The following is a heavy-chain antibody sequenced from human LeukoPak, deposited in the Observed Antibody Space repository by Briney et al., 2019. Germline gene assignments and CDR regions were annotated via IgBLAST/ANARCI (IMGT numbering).Heavy chain of an antibody. CDR2: ISSNGRTI. CDR3: VRDSPRVRGWFDP. Sequence: PGGSLRLSCAASKYTFRDYYMSWVRQAPGKGLEGIAYISSNGRTIYYADSVRGRFTISRDNDKSSMYLLMNSLRVDDTAVYYCVRDSPRVRGWFDPWGQGTLVTVSS. J-gene: IGHJ5*02. CDR1: KYTFRDYY. V-gene: IGHV3-11*01. D-gene: IGHD3-10*01.